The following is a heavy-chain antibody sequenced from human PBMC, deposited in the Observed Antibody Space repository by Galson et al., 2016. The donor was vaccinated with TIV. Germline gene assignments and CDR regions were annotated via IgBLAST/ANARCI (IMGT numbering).Heavy chain of an antibody. D-gene: IGHD3-10*01. CDR1: GFNFKTLP. CDR3: ATCISGPTLALYYHGMDV. V-gene: IGHV3-30-3*01. J-gene: IGHJ6*02. Sequence: SLRLSCAASGFNFKTLPIHWVRLAPGKGLEWVSLISSDGTNKYYADSVKGRFTISRDNSKNTVHLEMDSLRPEDTAMYFCATCISGPTLALYYHGMDVWGQGTTVTVSS. CDR2: ISSDGTNK.